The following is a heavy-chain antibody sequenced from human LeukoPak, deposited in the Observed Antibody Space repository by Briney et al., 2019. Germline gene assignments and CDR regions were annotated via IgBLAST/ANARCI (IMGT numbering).Heavy chain of an antibody. D-gene: IGHD3-10*01. J-gene: IGHJ6*02. CDR3: ARASPRRPRGGLDGMDV. CDR1: GFTFSTYW. Sequence: GGSLRLSCAASGFTFSTYWMSWVRQAPGKGLEWMANIKQDGSETYYVDSLKGRFTISRDNAKNSLYLQMNSLRVEDTALYYCARASPRRPRGGLDGMDVWGQGTTVTVSS. V-gene: IGHV3-7*01. CDR2: IKQDGSET.